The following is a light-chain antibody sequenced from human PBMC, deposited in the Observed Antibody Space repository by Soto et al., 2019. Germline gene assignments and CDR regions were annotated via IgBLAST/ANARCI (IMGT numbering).Light chain of an antibody. Sequence: EIVLTQSPGTLSLSPGERATLSCRASQNIPNNYLAWHQQKPGQAPRLVIYGASSRATGIPVRFSGSGSGTDFTLTISSLEPDDFAVYYCQQYGNSPWTFGPGTKVGIE. J-gene: IGKJ1*01. CDR2: GAS. CDR3: QQYGNSPWT. CDR1: QNIPNNY. V-gene: IGKV3-20*01.